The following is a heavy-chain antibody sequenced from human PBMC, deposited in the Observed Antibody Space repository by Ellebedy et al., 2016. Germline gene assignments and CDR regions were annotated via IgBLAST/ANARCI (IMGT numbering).Heavy chain of an antibody. CDR3: ARNPFRDSSSRAYDY. Sequence: GESLKISXAASGFTFSSYGMHWVRQAPGKGLEWVAVISYDGSNKYYADSVKGRFTISRDNAKNSLYLQMNSLRAEDTAVYYCARNPFRDSSSRAYDYWGQGTLVTVSS. V-gene: IGHV3-30*03. CDR1: GFTFSSYG. CDR2: ISYDGSNK. J-gene: IGHJ4*02. D-gene: IGHD6-13*01.